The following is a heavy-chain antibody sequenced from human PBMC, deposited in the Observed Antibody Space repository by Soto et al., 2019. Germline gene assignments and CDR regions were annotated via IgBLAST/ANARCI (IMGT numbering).Heavy chain of an antibody. CDR3: ARGDFWSKDYYYYYGMDV. CDR2: ISYDGSNK. V-gene: IGHV3-30-3*01. CDR1: GFTFSSYA. D-gene: IGHD3-3*01. Sequence: GGSLRLSCAASGFTFSSYAMHWVRQAPGKGLEWVAVISYDGSNKYYADSVKGRFTISRDNSKNTLYLQMNSLRAEDTAVYYCARGDFWSKDYYYYYGMDVWGQGTTVTVSS. J-gene: IGHJ6*02.